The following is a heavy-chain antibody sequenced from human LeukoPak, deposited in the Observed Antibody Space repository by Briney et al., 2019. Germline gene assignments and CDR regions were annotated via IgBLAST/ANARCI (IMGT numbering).Heavy chain of an antibody. CDR3: ARSLGGSGSSLWRPNYYMDV. CDR2: INPNSGGT. CDR1: GYTFTGYY. D-gene: IGHD3-10*01. V-gene: IGHV1-2*02. J-gene: IGHJ6*03. Sequence: GASVKVSCKASGYTFTGYYMHWVRQAPGQGLEWMGWINPNSGGTNYAQKFQGRVTMTRDTSISTAYMELSRLRSDDTAVYYCARSLGGSGSSLWRPNYYMDVWGKGTTVTISS.